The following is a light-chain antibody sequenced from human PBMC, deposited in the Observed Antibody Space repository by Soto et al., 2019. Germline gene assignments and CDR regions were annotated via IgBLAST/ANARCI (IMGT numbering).Light chain of an antibody. CDR2: GTS. CDR1: QSVSSTY. J-gene: IGKJ5*01. Sequence: VLTQSPGTLSLSPGERATLSGRSSQSVSSTYFAWYQQKPGQAPRLLIYGTSSRAAGIPARFSGSGSGTDFTRTINRLEPEEFAVYYCQQRSNWPPSITFGQGTRLEIK. V-gene: IGKV3D-20*02. CDR3: QQRSNWPPSIT.